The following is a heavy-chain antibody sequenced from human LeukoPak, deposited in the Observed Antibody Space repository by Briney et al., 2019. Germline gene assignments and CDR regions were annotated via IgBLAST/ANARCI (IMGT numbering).Heavy chain of an antibody. CDR2: IYYSGST. D-gene: IGHD3-16*01. CDR1: GGSISSYY. V-gene: IGHV4-59*01. J-gene: IGHJ5*02. CDR3: ARVKGGWFDP. Sequence: PSETLSLTCTVSGGSISSYYWSWILQPPGKGLEWIGYIYYSGSTNYNPSLKSRVTISVDTSKNQFSLKLSSVTAADTAVYYCARVKGGWFDPWGQGTLVTVSS.